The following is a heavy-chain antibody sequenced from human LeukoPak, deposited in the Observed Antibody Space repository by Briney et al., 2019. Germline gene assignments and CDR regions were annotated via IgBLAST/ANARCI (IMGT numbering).Heavy chain of an antibody. CDR2: ITSGSSYI. V-gene: IGHV3-21*01. CDR3: ARGLPYGDYCPDY. CDR1: GFTFSSYN. Sequence: GGSLRLSCAASGFTFSSYNMNWVRQAPGKGLEWVSSITSGSSYIYYADSVKGRFTISRGNAKNSLYLQMNSLRAEDTAVYYCARGLPYGDYCPDYWGQGTLVTVSS. J-gene: IGHJ4*02. D-gene: IGHD4-17*01.